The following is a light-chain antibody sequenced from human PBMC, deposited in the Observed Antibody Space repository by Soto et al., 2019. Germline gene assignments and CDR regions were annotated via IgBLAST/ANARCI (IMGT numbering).Light chain of an antibody. V-gene: IGKV3-15*01. CDR3: QQYYNLPIT. J-gene: IGKJ5*01. CDR2: GAS. Sequence: EIVMTQSPATLSVSPGERATLSCRASQSVSSNLAWYQQKPGQAPRLLIYGASTRATGIPARFSRSGSRTVFTLTILSLHSEDFAFYYSQQYYNLPITFGQGTRLEIK. CDR1: QSVSSN.